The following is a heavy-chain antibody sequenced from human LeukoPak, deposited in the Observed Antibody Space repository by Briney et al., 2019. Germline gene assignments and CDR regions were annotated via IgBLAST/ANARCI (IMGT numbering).Heavy chain of an antibody. CDR2: INHSGST. CDR3: ARGEPLDTAMGMIY. D-gene: IGHD5-18*01. Sequence: PSETLSLTCAVYGGSFSGYYWSWIRQPPGKGLEWIGEINHSGSTNHNPSLKGRVTISVDTCKNQFSLKLSSVTAADTAVYYCARGEPLDTAMGMIYWGQGTLVTVSS. V-gene: IGHV4-34*01. J-gene: IGHJ4*02. CDR1: GGSFSGYY.